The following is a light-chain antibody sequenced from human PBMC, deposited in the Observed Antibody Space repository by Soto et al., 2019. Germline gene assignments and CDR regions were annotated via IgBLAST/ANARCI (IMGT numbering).Light chain of an antibody. CDR1: SSDVGGYKH. CDR3: NSQRSSGTRV. Sequence: QSALTQPASVSGSPGQSITISCTGTSSDVGGYKHVSWYQHHPGKAPKLMIYEVSNRPSGVSNRFSGSKSGYTASLTISGLQDEAEADYYCNSQRSSGTRVFGTGTKVTVL. V-gene: IGLV2-14*01. J-gene: IGLJ1*01. CDR2: EVS.